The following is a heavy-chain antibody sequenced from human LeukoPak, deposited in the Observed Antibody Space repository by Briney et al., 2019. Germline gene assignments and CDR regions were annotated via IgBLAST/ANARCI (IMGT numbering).Heavy chain of an antibody. J-gene: IGHJ4*02. Sequence: PGGSLRLSCAASGFTFDDYAMHWVRQAPGKGLEWVSLISWDGGSTYYADSVKGRFTISRDNSKNSLYLQTNSLRAEDTALYYCAKDGEGYCSSTSCYLLDYWGQGTLVTVSS. CDR3: AKDGEGYCSSTSCYLLDY. CDR2: ISWDGGST. V-gene: IGHV3-43D*03. D-gene: IGHD2-2*01. CDR1: GFTFDDYA.